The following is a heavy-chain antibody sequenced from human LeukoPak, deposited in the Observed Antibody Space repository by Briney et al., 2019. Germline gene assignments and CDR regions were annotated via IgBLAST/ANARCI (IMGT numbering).Heavy chain of an antibody. Sequence: SETLSLTCTVSGGSISSYYWSWIRQPPGKGLEWIGYIYYSGSTNYNPSLKSRVTISVDTSKNQFSLKLSSVTAADTAVYYCARERDCSGGSCYSGVTWFDPWGQGTLVTVSS. CDR3: ARERDCSGGSCYSGVTWFDP. J-gene: IGHJ5*02. D-gene: IGHD2-15*01. V-gene: IGHV4-59*01. CDR2: IYYSGST. CDR1: GGSISSYY.